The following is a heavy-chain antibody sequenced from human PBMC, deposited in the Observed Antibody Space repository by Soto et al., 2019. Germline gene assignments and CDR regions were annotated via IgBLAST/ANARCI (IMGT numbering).Heavy chain of an antibody. CDR3: ARGIPPDY. J-gene: IGHJ4*02. V-gene: IGHV3-33*07. CDR2: IWYDGSKK. Sequence: PGGSLRLSCAASGFIFSTYGMYWVRQAPGKGLERLAVIWYDGSKKYYGDSVKGRFTISRDNSKNTLYLQMNSLRVEDTAVYYCARGIPPDYWGQGTLVTVSS. CDR1: GFIFSTYG. D-gene: IGHD6-13*01.